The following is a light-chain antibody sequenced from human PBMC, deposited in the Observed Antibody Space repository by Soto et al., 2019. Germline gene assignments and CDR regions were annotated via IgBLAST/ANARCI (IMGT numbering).Light chain of an antibody. CDR3: SSYTSSSTRV. V-gene: IGLV2-14*01. Sequence: QSVLTQPASVSGSPGQSITISCTGTSSYVGGYNYVSWYQQHPGKAPKLMLYDVSNRPSGVSNRFSGSKSGNTASLTISGLQAEDEADYYCSSYTSSSTRVFGTGTKVTVL. CDR1: SSYVGGYNY. CDR2: DVS. J-gene: IGLJ1*01.